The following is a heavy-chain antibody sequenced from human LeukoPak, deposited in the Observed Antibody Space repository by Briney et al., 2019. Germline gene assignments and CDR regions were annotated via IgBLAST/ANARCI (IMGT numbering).Heavy chain of an antibody. V-gene: IGHV4-61*02. CDR2: IYTSGST. CDR1: GGTISSGSYY. D-gene: IGHD2-15*01. CDR3: ARAFRTREYCSGGSCYSNFDY. J-gene: IGHJ4*02. Sequence: SETLSLTCTGSGGTISSGSYYWSWIRQPAGKGLEWIGRIYTSGSTNYNPAINSRVTISVDTSKNQFSLKLSSVTAADTAVYYCARAFRTREYCSGGSCYSNFDYWGQGTLVTVSS.